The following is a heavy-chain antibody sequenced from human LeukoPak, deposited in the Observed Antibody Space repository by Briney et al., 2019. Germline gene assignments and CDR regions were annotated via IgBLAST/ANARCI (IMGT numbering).Heavy chain of an antibody. CDR1: EFSVGSKY. CDR2: IITSSSYI. V-gene: IGHV3-21*01. D-gene: IGHD2-2*01. CDR3: ARRRDIVVVPAAYNWFDP. Sequence: RGSMRLSCPPSEFSVGSKYMTWVRQVQGKGLGWVSSIITSSSYIYYADSVKGRFTISRDNAKNSLYLQMNSLRAEDTAVYYCARRRDIVVVPAAYNWFDPWGQGTLVTVSS. J-gene: IGHJ5*02.